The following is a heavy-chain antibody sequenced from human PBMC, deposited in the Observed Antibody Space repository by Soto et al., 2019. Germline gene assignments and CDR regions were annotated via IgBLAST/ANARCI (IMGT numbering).Heavy chain of an antibody. Sequence: QVQLVQSGAEVKKPGASVKVSCKASGYTFTSYDINWVRQATGQGLEWMGWMNPNSGNTGYAQKFQGRVTMTRNTSITTAYMELSSLRSEDPAVYYCARERTGTTSMDVWGQGTTVTVSS. D-gene: IGHD1-1*01. J-gene: IGHJ6*02. CDR3: ARERTGTTSMDV. CDR1: GYTFTSYD. CDR2: MNPNSGNT. V-gene: IGHV1-8*01.